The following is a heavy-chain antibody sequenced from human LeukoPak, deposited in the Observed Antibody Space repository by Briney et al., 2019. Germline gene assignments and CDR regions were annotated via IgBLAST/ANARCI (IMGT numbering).Heavy chain of an antibody. Sequence: GGSLRLSCAASGFTFSDYYMSWIRQAPGKGLEWVSYISSSGSTIYYADSVKGRFTISRDNAKNSLYLQMNSLRAEDTAVYYCSGGGGTTVTSQEGRSSGYYYYYYYMDVWGKGTTVTVSS. CDR1: GFTFSDYY. V-gene: IGHV3-11*01. D-gene: IGHD4-11*01. J-gene: IGHJ6*03. CDR2: ISSSGSTI. CDR3: SGGGGTTVTSQEGRSSGYYYYYYYMDV.